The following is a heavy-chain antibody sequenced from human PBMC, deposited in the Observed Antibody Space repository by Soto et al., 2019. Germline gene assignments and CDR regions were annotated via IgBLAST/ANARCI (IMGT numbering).Heavy chain of an antibody. CDR3: AHTSMVRTESGMDV. V-gene: IGHV2-5*02. D-gene: IGHD3-10*01. CDR1: GFSFSIRGMV. J-gene: IGHJ6*02. CDR2: IYWDDDK. Sequence: QITLKESGPTLVKPTQTLTLTCTFSGFSFSIRGMVVGWSRQPPGKALEWLAVIYWDDDKRYTASLKSRLTITKDTAKNQGVLTMTTMDPVDTATYYFAHTSMVRTESGMDVWGQGTTVTVSS.